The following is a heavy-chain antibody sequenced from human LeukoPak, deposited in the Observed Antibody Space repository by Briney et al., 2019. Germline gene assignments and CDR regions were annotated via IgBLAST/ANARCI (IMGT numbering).Heavy chain of an antibody. CDR3: ARGQYQLLIRYNWFDP. CDR2: ITHSGST. D-gene: IGHD2-2*01. Sequence: SETLSLTCAVFGGSFSDYYWTWIRQSPGKGLEWIGDITHSGSTTYSPSLKSRVTVSVDMSKNQFSLKLNSVTAADTAVYYYARGQYQLLIRYNWFDPWGQGTLVTVSS. J-gene: IGHJ5*02. V-gene: IGHV4-34*01. CDR1: GGSFSDYY.